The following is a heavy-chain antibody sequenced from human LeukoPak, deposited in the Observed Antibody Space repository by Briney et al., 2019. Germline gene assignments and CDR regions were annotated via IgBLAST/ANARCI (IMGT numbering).Heavy chain of an antibody. D-gene: IGHD6-13*01. CDR3: ASAPQAGSSWYGGFDY. CDR2: FYSSGDT. V-gene: IGHV3-53*01. CDR1: GFTVSSKC. Sequence: GGSLRLSCAASGFTVSSKCMSWVRQAPGKGLEWVSLFYSSGDTYYADSAKGRFTISRDDSKNTLYLQMNTLRAEDTAIYYCASAPQAGSSWYGGFDYWGQGTLVTVSS. J-gene: IGHJ4*02.